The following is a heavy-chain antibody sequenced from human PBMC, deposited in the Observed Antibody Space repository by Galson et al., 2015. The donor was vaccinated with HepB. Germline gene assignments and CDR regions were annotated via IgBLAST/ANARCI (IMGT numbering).Heavy chain of an antibody. CDR3: AREVPLGMGGNFIDY. V-gene: IGHV3-74*01. CDR1: GFTFSSYW. J-gene: IGHJ4*02. Sequence: SLRLSCAASGFTFSSYWMHWVRQAPGKGLVWVSRINSDGSNTSYADSVKGRFTISRDNAKNTLYLQMNSLRAEDTAVYYCAREVPLGMGGNFIDYWGQGTLVTVSS. CDR2: INSDGSNT. D-gene: IGHD4-23*01.